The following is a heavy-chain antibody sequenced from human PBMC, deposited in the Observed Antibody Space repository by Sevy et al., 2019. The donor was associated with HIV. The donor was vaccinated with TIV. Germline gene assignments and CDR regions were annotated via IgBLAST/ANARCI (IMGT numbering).Heavy chain of an antibody. V-gene: IGHV3-66*01. Sequence: HSRGSLRLSCAASGFTVSSNYMSWVRQAPGKGLEWVSVIYSGGSTYYADSAKGRFTISRDNSKNTQYLQMNSLRAEDTAVYYCARDQDYYDSSGYYPSDAFDIWGQGTMVTVSS. CDR3: ARDQDYYDSSGYYPSDAFDI. CDR1: GFTVSSNY. CDR2: IYSGGST. J-gene: IGHJ3*02. D-gene: IGHD3-22*01.